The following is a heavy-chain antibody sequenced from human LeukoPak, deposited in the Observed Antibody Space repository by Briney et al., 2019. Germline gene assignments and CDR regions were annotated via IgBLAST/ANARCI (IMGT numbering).Heavy chain of an antibody. CDR3: ARGDYVEPILYYFDY. CDR2: IYHSGST. V-gene: IGHV4-59*11. D-gene: IGHD4-17*01. Sequence: SETLSLTCTVSGGSISSHYWNWIRRPPGKGLEWIGYIYHSGSTNYSPSLKRRVTMSVDTSKNQFSLKLSSVTAADTVVYYCARGDYVEPILYYFDYWGQGTLVTVSS. CDR1: GGSISSHY. J-gene: IGHJ4*02.